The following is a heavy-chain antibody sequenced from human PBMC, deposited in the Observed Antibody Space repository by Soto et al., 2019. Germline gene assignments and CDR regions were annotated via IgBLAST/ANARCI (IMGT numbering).Heavy chain of an antibody. J-gene: IGHJ3*02. CDR3: SSYRRYSSNGAFDI. Sequence: QVQLVESGGGVVQPGRSLRLSCAASGFTFSSYGMHWVRQAPGKGLEWVAVIWYDGSNKYYADSVKGRFTISRDNSKNTLYLQMNRLRAEDTAVYYCSSYRRYSSNGAFDIWGQGTMVTVSS. D-gene: IGHD6-13*01. CDR1: GFTFSSYG. V-gene: IGHV3-33*01. CDR2: IWYDGSNK.